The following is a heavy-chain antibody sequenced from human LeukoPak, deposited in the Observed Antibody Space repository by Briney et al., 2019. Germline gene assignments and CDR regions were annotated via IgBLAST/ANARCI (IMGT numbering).Heavy chain of an antibody. Sequence: GGSLRLSCATSGFTFGHYWMSWVRQAPGKGLEWVANIKEDGSETYYVDSVKGRFTISRNNAENSLFLQMDSLRAEDTAVYYCARDPSVAATGWGRWFDHWGQGTLVTVSS. J-gene: IGHJ5*02. V-gene: IGHV3-7*01. D-gene: IGHD6-13*01. CDR1: GFTFGHYW. CDR2: IKEDGSET. CDR3: ARDPSVAATGWGRWFDH.